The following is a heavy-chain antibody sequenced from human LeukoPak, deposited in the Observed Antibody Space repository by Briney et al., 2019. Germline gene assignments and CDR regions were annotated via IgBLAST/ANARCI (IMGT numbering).Heavy chain of an antibody. J-gene: IGHJ4*02. Sequence: SQTLSLTCTVSGGSISSGDYYWSWIRQPPGKGLEWIGYIYYSGSTYYNPSLKSRVTVSLDTSKNQFSLKLSSVTAADTAVYYCARDRSRSGLDYWGQGTLVTVSS. D-gene: IGHD3-3*01. CDR1: GGSISSGDYY. CDR3: ARDRSRSGLDY. V-gene: IGHV4-30-4*08. CDR2: IYYSGST.